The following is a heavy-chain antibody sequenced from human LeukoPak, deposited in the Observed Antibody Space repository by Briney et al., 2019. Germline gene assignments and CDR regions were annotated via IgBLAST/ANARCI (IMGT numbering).Heavy chain of an antibody. CDR1: GGSISSGGYY. Sequence: SQTLSLTCTVSGGSISSGGYYWSWIRQPPGKGLAWIGYIYHSGSTYYNPSLKSRVTISVDTSKNQFSLKLSSVTAADTAVYFCARELPQRWDTSGWYWFDPWGQGTLVTVSS. CDR3: ARELPQRWDTSGWYWFDP. CDR2: IYHSGST. J-gene: IGHJ5*02. D-gene: IGHD6-19*01. V-gene: IGHV4-30-2*01.